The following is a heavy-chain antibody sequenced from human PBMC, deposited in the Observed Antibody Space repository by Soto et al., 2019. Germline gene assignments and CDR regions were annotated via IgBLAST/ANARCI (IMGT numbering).Heavy chain of an antibody. Sequence: EVQLLESGGGLVQPGGSLRLSCAASGFTFXTYAMSWARQAPGKGLEWVAGIDDSGVSTYYADSVKGRLTISRDNSKNTLYLQMGSLRAEDTAVYYCVKGQSSSWSQTGGMDVWGQGTTVTVSS. CDR3: VKGQSSSWSQTGGMDV. J-gene: IGHJ6*02. D-gene: IGHD2-2*01. CDR2: IDDSGVST. CDR1: GFTFXTYA. V-gene: IGHV3-23*01.